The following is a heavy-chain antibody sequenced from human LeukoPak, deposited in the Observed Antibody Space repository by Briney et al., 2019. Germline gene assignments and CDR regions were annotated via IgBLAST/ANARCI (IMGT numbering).Heavy chain of an antibody. CDR2: FSGSGGST. CDR3: ASRPAPSLGPLDY. V-gene: IGHV3-23*01. Sequence: GGSLRLPCAASGFTFSNYAMAWVRQIPGKGLEWVSVFSGSGGSTYYADSVKGRFTVSRDNSKNTLYLQMNNLRVDDTAIYYCASRPAPSLGPLDYWGQGTLVTVSS. CDR1: GFTFSNYA. J-gene: IGHJ4*02. D-gene: IGHD2-2*01.